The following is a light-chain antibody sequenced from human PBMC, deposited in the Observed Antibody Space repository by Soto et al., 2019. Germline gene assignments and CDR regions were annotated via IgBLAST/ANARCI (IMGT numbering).Light chain of an antibody. Sequence: QSALTQPRSVSGSPGQSVTISCTGTSSDVGDYNYVSWYQQHPGKAPKLMIYDVNKRPSGVPDRFSGSKSGNTASLTISGLQAEDEADYCCGSYAGSNTWVFGGGTKVTVL. V-gene: IGLV2-11*01. J-gene: IGLJ3*02. CDR3: GSYAGSNTWV. CDR1: SSDVGDYNY. CDR2: DVN.